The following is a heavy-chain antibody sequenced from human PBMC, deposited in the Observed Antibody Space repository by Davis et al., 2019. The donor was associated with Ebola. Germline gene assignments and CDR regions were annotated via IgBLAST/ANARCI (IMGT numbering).Heavy chain of an antibody. CDR2: IRSKAYGGTT. CDR1: GFTFSSYS. CDR3: TRFILTGYYLAYYFDY. D-gene: IGHD3-9*01. J-gene: IGHJ4*02. Sequence: GESLKISCAASGFTFSSYSMNWVRQAPGKGLEWVGFIRSKAYGGTTEYAASVKGRFTISRDDSKSIAYLQMNSLKTEDTAVYYCTRFILTGYYLAYYFDYWGQGTLVTVSS. V-gene: IGHV3-49*04.